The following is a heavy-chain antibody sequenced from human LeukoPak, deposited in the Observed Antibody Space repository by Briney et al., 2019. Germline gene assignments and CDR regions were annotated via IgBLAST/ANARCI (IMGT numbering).Heavy chain of an antibody. V-gene: IGHV1-18*01. J-gene: IGHJ4*02. Sequence: ASLKVSCKASGYTFTSYGISWVRQAPGQGLEWMGWISAYNGNTNYAQKLQGRVTMTTDTSTSTAYMELRSLRSDDTAVYYCARMGEWYYDSSGYFPFDYWGQGTLVTVSS. D-gene: IGHD3-22*01. CDR1: GYTFTSYG. CDR2: ISAYNGNT. CDR3: ARMGEWYYDSSGYFPFDY.